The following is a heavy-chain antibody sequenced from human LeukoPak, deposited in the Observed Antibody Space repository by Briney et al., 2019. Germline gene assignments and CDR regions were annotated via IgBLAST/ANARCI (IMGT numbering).Heavy chain of an antibody. D-gene: IGHD2-2*01. CDR1: GYTFTSYG. CDR3: ARAAFDCSSTSCHGLSHRLHGY. CDR2: ISAYNGNT. Sequence: ASVKVSCKASGYTFTSYGISWVRQAPGQGLEWIGWISAYNGNTNYAQKLQGRVTMTTDTSTSTAYMELRSLRSDDTAVYYCARAAFDCSSTSCHGLSHRLHGYWGQGTLVTVSS. J-gene: IGHJ4*02. V-gene: IGHV1-18*01.